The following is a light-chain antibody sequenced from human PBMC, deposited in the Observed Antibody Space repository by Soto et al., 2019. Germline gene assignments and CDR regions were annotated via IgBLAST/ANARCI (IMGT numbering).Light chain of an antibody. Sequence: DIQMTQSPSSLSASVGDRVTITCRASQSISSYLNWYQQKPGKAPKLLIYAASSLQSGVPSRFSGSGSGTDFTLTISSLQPEDFGTYYCQQVNTYPLTFGGGTKVDI. CDR3: QQVNTYPLT. V-gene: IGKV1-39*01. J-gene: IGKJ4*01. CDR2: AAS. CDR1: QSISSY.